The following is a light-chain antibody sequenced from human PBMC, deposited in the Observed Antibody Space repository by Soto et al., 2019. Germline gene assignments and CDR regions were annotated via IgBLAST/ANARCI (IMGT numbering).Light chain of an antibody. CDR2: EVS. Sequence: QSALTQPASVSGSPGQSITISCTGTSSDVDGYNYVSWYQQQSGKAPKLMIHEVSNRPSGVSNRFSGSKSGNTASLTISGLQAEDEADYYCSSYTSSRAYVFGIGTKLTVL. J-gene: IGLJ1*01. CDR3: SSYTSSRAYV. V-gene: IGLV2-14*01. CDR1: SSDVDGYNY.